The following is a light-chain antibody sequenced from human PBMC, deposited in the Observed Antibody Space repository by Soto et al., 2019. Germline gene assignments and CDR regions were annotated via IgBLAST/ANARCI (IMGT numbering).Light chain of an antibody. CDR1: QSVSSN. CDR2: GVS. CDR3: QQYNNWPPGDT. Sequence: EIVMTQSPATLSVSPGERATLSCRASQSVSSNLAWYQQKPGQAPRLLIYGVSTRATGIPARFSGSGSGTEFTLTISSLQSEDFAVYYCQQYNNWPPGDTFGQGTKLEIK. V-gene: IGKV3-15*01. J-gene: IGKJ2*01.